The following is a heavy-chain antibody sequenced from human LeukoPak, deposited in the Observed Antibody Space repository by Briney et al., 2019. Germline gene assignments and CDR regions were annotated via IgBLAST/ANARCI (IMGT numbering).Heavy chain of an antibody. Sequence: PGGSLRLSCAASGFTLSSYAMSWVRQAPGKGLEWVSAISDTGNTYHADSVKGRFTISRDSSKNTLFLQMNSLRSEDTAMYYCARVQGGGYRTADYWGQGTLVTVSS. CDR3: ARVQGGGYRTADY. V-gene: IGHV3-23*01. D-gene: IGHD6-19*01. CDR1: GFTLSSYA. J-gene: IGHJ4*02. CDR2: ISDTGNT.